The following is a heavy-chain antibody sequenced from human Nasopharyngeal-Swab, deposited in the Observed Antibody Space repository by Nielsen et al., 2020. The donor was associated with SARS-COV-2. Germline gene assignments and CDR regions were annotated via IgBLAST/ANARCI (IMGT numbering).Heavy chain of an antibody. CDR1: GGSISSGDYS. Sequence: SCTVSGGSISSGDYSWSWIRQPPGKGLEWIAYIHYSGSTRYNPSLKSRVAISVVTSKNQFSLKLSSVTAADTAVYYCARGGDWQENFQHWGRGTLVTVSS. CDR3: ARGGDWQENFQH. J-gene: IGHJ1*01. V-gene: IGHV4-30-4*01. CDR2: IHYSGST. D-gene: IGHD2-21*02.